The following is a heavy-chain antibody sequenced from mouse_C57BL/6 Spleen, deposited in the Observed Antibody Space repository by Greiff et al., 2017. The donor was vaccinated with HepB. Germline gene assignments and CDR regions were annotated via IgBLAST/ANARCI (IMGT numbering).Heavy chain of an antibody. Sequence: EVHLVESGTVLARPGASVKMSCKTSGYTFTSYWMHWVKQRPGQGLEWIGAIYPGNSDTSYNQKFKGKAKLTAVTSASTAYMELSSLTNEDSAVYYCTRSVTTVVAPFDYWGQGTTLTVSS. D-gene: IGHD1-1*01. V-gene: IGHV1-5*01. CDR1: GYTFTSYW. CDR2: IYPGNSDT. CDR3: TRSVTTVVAPFDY. J-gene: IGHJ2*01.